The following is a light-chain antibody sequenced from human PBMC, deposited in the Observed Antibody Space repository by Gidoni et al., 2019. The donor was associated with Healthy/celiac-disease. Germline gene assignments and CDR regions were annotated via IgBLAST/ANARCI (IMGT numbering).Light chain of an antibody. J-gene: IGLJ2*01. CDR1: SSDVGSYNY. V-gene: IGLV2-14*01. CDR2: EVS. Sequence: QSALTQPASVSGSPGQSITISCTGPSSDVGSYNYVSWYQQHPGKAHKLMIYEVSNRPSGVSNRFSGSKSGNTASLTISGLQAEDEADYYCSSYTSSSTVVFGGGTKLTVL. CDR3: SSYTSSSTVV.